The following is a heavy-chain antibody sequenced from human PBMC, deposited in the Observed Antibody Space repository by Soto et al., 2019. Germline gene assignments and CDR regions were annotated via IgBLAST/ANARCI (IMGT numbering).Heavy chain of an antibody. D-gene: IGHD3-22*01. CDR3: ARGDATKIVVTTYYAMDV. CDR1: GGSLSNYG. V-gene: IGHV1-69*13. CDR2: FIPVFGTP. Sequence: SVKVSCKASGGSLSNYGISRVRQAPGQGLEWMGAFIPVFGTPNYAQKFQDRVTITADESTTTVYMEVRSLTSEDTAVYYCARGDATKIVVTTYYAMDVWGQGTTVTVSS. J-gene: IGHJ6*02.